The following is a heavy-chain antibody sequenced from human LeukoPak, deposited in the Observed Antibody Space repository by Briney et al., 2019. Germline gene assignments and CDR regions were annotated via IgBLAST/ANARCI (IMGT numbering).Heavy chain of an antibody. Sequence: SETLSLTCTVSGGSISSSSHYWSWIRQSPGKGLEWIGEGSDIGGTKFNPSLKSRVSISADTSKNQFSLKLTSMTAADTAVYYCAKNGQSGFSFDPWGQGTLVTVSS. CDR3: AKNGQSGFSFDP. D-gene: IGHD3-3*01. CDR1: GGSISSSSHY. J-gene: IGHJ5*02. V-gene: IGHV4-39*07. CDR2: GSDIGGT.